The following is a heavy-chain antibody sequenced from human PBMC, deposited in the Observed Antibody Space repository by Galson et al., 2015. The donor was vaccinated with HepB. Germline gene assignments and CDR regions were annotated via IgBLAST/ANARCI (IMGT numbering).Heavy chain of an antibody. V-gene: IGHV1-18*01. CDR2: ISAYNGNT. Sequence: SVKVSCKASVYTFTSYGISWVRQAPGQGLEWMGWISAYNGNTNYAQKLQGRVTMTTDTSTSTAYMELRSLRSDDTAVYYCARHSRRVWSGDFDYWGQGTLVTVSS. D-gene: IGHD3-3*01. CDR3: ARHSRRVWSGDFDY. J-gene: IGHJ4*02. CDR1: VYTFTSYG.